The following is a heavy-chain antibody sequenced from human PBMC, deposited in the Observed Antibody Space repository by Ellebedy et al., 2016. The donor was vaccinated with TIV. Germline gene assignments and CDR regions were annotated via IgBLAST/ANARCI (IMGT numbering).Heavy chain of an antibody. V-gene: IGHV1-69*04. CDR3: ASWSGYDFLDY. CDR1: GGTFSSYA. J-gene: IGHJ4*02. D-gene: IGHD5-12*01. CDR2: IIPILGIA. Sequence: ASVKVSCKASGGTFSSYAISWVRQAPGQGLEWMGRIIPILGIAKYAQKLKGRVTTTADKSTSTAYMELSSLGSEETAVYYCASWSGYDFLDYWGQGTLVTVSS.